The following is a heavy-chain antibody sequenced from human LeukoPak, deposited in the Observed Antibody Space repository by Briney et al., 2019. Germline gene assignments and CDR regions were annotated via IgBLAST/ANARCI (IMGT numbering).Heavy chain of an antibody. CDR1: GGSISSSSYY. D-gene: IGHD3-10*01. CDR2: INHSGST. J-gene: IGHJ4*02. CDR3: ARASMVRGDRGSLGY. Sequence: KTSETLSLTCTVSGGSISSSSYYWSWIRQPPGKGLEWIGEINHSGSTNYNPSLKSRVTISVDTSKNQFSLKLSSVTAADTAVYYCARASMVRGDRGSLGYWGQGTLVTVSS. V-gene: IGHV4-39*07.